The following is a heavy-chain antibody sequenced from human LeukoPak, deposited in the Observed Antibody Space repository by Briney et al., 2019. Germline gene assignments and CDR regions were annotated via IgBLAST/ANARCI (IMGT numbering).Heavy chain of an antibody. CDR3: ARLLAARDYYYYYYMDV. Sequence: GGSLRLSCAASGFTFSSYSMNWVRQAPGKGLEWVSYIRSSSSTIYYADSVKGRFTISRDNAKNSLYLQMNSLRAEDTAVYYCARLLAARDYYYYYYMDVWGKGTTVTVSS. V-gene: IGHV3-48*04. CDR1: GFTFSSYS. CDR2: IRSSSSTI. J-gene: IGHJ6*03. D-gene: IGHD6-6*01.